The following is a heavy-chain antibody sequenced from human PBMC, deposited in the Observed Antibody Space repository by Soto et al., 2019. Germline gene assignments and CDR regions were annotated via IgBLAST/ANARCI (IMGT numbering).Heavy chain of an antibody. CDR3: AKDPEYLYTAVFDY. Sequence: LGLSCAASGFTFSSYSMSWVRQARGKGLEWVSAISGSGGSTYYADSVKGRFTISRDNSKNTLYLQMNSLSADDTAVYYCAKDPEYLYTAVFDYWGQGTLVTVSS. V-gene: IGHV3-23*01. D-gene: IGHD2-2*02. J-gene: IGHJ4*02. CDR2: ISGSGGST. CDR1: GFTFSSYS.